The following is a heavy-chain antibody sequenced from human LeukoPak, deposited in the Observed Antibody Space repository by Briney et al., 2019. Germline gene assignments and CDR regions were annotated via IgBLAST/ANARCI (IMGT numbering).Heavy chain of an antibody. Sequence: SETLSLTCTVSGGSVSISSDYWGWIRQPPGKGLEWIGDIYYSGTTNYNPSLKSRVTMSVDTSKNQFSLKLNSATAADTAVYYCARRLSTRSYYLDDWGQGTLVTVSS. D-gene: IGHD2/OR15-2a*01. CDR3: ARRLSTRSYYLDD. J-gene: IGHJ4*02. CDR2: IYYSGTT. V-gene: IGHV4-39*01. CDR1: GGSVSISSDY.